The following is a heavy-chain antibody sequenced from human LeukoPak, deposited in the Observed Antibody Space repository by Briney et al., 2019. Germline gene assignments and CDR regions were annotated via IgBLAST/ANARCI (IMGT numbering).Heavy chain of an antibody. D-gene: IGHD6-13*01. CDR3: ASDSGGHAAGTDFDY. V-gene: IGHV3-21*01. CDR2: ISSSSSYI. CDR1: GFTFSSYS. J-gene: IGHJ4*02. Sequence: PGGSLRLSCAASGFTFSSYSMNWVRQAPGKGLEWVSSISSSSSYIYYADSVKGRFTISRDNAKNSLYLQMNSLRAEDTAVYHCASDSGGHAAGTDFDYWGQGTLVTASS.